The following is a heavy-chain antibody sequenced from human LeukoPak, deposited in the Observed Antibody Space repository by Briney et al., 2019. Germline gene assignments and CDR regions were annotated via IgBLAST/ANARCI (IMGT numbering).Heavy chain of an antibody. J-gene: IGHJ4*02. CDR1: GYTFTSYY. V-gene: IGHV1-46*01. D-gene: IGHD6-19*01. CDR2: INPSGGST. CDR3: ARLIEVAGPFDY. Sequence: ASVKVSCKASGYTFTSYYMHWARQAPGQGLEWMGIINPSGGSTSYAQKFQGRVTMTRDTSTSTVYMELSSLRSEDTAVYYCARLIEVAGPFDYWGQGTLVTVSS.